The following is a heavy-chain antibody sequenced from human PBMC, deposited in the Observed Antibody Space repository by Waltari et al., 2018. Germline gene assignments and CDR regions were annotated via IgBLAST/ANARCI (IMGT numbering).Heavy chain of an antibody. CDR1: GLTFSISA. J-gene: IGHJ4*02. Sequence: EVQLLESGGGLVQPGGSLRLSCAASGLTFSISAMIWVRQAPGGGLEWVSSISGGGGTTEYADSVEGRFTVSRDNSKNTASLQVDSLRAEDTALYYCCSVQVPLAIANCGQGTLVTVAS. D-gene: IGHD1-1*01. CDR2: ISGGGGTT. CDR3: CSVQVPLAIAN. V-gene: IGHV3-23*01.